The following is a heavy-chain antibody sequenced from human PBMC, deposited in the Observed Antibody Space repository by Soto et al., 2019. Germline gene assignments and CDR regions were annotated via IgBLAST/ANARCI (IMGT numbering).Heavy chain of an antibody. CDR1: GFTFASYV. Sequence: GGSLRLSCAGSGFTFASYVMTWVRQAPGKGLEWVSSISATGGSTYYAGSVKGRFTISRDNSKNTLYLQMNSLRAEDTAIYYCANAEHPRRSIGFDYWGQGTLVTVSS. CDR2: ISATGGST. D-gene: IGHD2-15*01. V-gene: IGHV3-23*01. CDR3: ANAEHPRRSIGFDY. J-gene: IGHJ4*02.